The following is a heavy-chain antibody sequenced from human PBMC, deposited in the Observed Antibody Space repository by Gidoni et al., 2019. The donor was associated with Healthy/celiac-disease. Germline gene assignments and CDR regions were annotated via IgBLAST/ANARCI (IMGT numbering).Heavy chain of an antibody. V-gene: IGHV3-15*01. CDR3: TTEILRSKKSSSHLSGFQH. J-gene: IGHJ1*01. CDR2: IKSKTDGGTT. Sequence: EVQLVESGGGLVKPGGSLRLSCAASGFTFSNAWISWVRQAPGKGLEWVGRIKSKTDGGTTDYAAPVKGRFTISRDDSKNTLYLQMNSLKTEDTAVYYCTTEILRSKKSSSHLSGFQHWGQGTLVTVSS. D-gene: IGHD3-3*01. CDR1: GFTFSNAW.